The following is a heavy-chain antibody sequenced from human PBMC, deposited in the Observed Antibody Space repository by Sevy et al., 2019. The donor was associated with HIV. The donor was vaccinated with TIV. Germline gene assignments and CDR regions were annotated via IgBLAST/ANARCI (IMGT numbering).Heavy chain of an antibody. CDR1: GFTFSAYW. CDR3: ARLSCGGGSCYSAFDY. J-gene: IGHJ4*02. Sequence: GGSLRLSCTASGFTFSAYWMTWVRQAPGKGLEWVVSIREDGSDKKDVGSVRGRLTISRDNAKNSLYLQMNSLRAEDTALYYCARLSCGGGSCYSAFDYWGQGTLVTVSS. V-gene: IGHV3-7*01. CDR2: IREDGSDK. D-gene: IGHD2-15*01.